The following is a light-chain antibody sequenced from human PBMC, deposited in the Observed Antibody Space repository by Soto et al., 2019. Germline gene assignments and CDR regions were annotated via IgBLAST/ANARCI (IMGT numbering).Light chain of an antibody. CDR3: MQALQTPYT. CDR1: QILLHSNGYNY. J-gene: IGKJ2*01. CDR2: LGS. Sequence: DIVMTQSPLSLPVTPGEPASISCRSSQILLHSNGYNYLDWYLQKPGQSPQLLIYLGSTRASGVPDRFSGSESGTHFTLRISRVEAEDVGVYYCMQALQTPYTFGQGTKLEIK. V-gene: IGKV2-28*01.